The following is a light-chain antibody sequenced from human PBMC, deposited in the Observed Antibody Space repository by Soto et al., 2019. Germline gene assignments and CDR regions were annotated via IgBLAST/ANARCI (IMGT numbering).Light chain of an antibody. Sequence: QSVLTQPPSASGAPGQRVTISCSGSSSNIGSNYVYWYQQLPGTAPKLLIYRNNQRPSGVPDRFSGSKSGASASLDISGLRSEDEADYYCAAWDDSLSAPVFGTGTKVTVL. CDR2: RNN. CDR1: SSNIGSNY. V-gene: IGLV1-47*01. CDR3: AAWDDSLSAPV. J-gene: IGLJ1*01.